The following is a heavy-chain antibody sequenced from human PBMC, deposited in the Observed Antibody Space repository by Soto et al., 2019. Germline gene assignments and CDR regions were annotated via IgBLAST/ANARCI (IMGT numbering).Heavy chain of an antibody. CDR1: GGTFSSYA. Sequence: QVQLVQSGAEVKKPGSSVKVSCKASGGTFSSYAISWVRQAPGQGLEWMGGIIPIVGTANYAQKFQGRVTITADESTSTASMELSSLRSEDTAVYYCARSITMVRGVPKGFDYWGQGTLVTVSS. CDR3: ARSITMVRGVPKGFDY. V-gene: IGHV1-69*01. J-gene: IGHJ4*02. D-gene: IGHD3-10*01. CDR2: IIPIVGTA.